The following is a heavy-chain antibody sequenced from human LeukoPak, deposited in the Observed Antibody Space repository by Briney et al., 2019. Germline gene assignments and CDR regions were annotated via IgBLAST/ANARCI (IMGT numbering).Heavy chain of an antibody. CDR1: GFIFSTYA. D-gene: IGHD3-9*01. CDR2: ISSNGNGT. V-gene: IGHV3-64*02. Sequence: SGGSLRLSCAASGFIFSTYAMHWVRQAPGKGLEYVSAISSNGNGTYYAVSVKDRFTISRDDSKNTLFLQMGSLRAEDMAVYYCARRYFDVLTGFYTYFDYWGQGTLVTVSS. J-gene: IGHJ4*02. CDR3: ARRYFDVLTGFYTYFDY.